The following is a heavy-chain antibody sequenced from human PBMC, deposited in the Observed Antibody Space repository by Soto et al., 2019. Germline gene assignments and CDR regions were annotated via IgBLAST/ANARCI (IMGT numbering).Heavy chain of an antibody. CDR3: ARIHNWNYIIY. J-gene: IGHJ4*02. Sequence: PSETLSLTCAVYGGSFSGYYWSWIRQPPGKGLEWIGEINHSGSTNYNPSLKSRVTISVDTSKDQFSLKLSSVTAADTAVYYCARIHNWNYIIYWGQGTLVTVSS. CDR1: GGSFSGYY. CDR2: INHSGST. D-gene: IGHD1-7*01. V-gene: IGHV4-34*01.